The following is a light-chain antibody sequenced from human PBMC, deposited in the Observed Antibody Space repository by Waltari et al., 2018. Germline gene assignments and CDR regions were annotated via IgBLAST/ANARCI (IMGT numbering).Light chain of an antibody. CDR2: DVN. Sequence: SALTQPDSVSGSPGQSITISCTGLSREIRAYEYVTWNQQHPGKATTVIIYDVNTRTSGDSNRYSGSKSRSSASLTIAGLQAEDEADYYCNSYTSSTTGIFGGETKLTVL. J-gene: IGLJ2*01. CDR1: SREIRAYEY. V-gene: IGLV2-14*01. CDR3: NSYTSSTTGI.